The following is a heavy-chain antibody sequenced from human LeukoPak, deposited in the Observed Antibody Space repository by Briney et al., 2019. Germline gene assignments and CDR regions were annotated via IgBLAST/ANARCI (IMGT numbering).Heavy chain of an antibody. V-gene: IGHV3-48*01. CDR2: ISSSSSTI. CDR3: ARDLYAGVVPAAIWSWFDP. Sequence: GGSLRLSCSASGFTLSDHFMTWIRQAPGKGLEWVSYISSSSSTIYYADSVKGRFTISRDNAKNSLYLQMNSLRAEDTAVYYCARDLYAGVVPAAIWSWFDPWGQGTLVTVSS. J-gene: IGHJ5*02. D-gene: IGHD2-2*01. CDR1: GFTLSDHF.